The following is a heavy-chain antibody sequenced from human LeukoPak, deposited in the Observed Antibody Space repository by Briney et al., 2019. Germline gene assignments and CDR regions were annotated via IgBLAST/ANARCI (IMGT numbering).Heavy chain of an antibody. J-gene: IGHJ2*01. CDR1: GFTFSDYY. Sequence: PGGSLRLSCAASGFTFSDYYMSWIRQAPGKGLEWVSYISSSGSTIYYGDSVKGRFTISRDNAKNSLYLQMNSLRAEDAAVYYCARVLNYWYFDLWGRGTLVTVSS. CDR2: ISSSGSTI. V-gene: IGHV3-11*01. CDR3: ARVLNYWYFDL.